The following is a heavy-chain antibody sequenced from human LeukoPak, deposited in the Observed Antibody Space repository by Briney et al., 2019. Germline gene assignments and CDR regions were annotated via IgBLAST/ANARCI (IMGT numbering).Heavy chain of an antibody. V-gene: IGHV4-59*01. J-gene: IGHJ5*02. CDR3: ARGSSDFWSGYYFTNCFDP. CDR1: GGSISSYY. Sequence: SETLSLTCTVSGGSISSYYWSWIRQPPGKGLEWIGYIYYSGSTNYNPSLKSRVTISVDTSKNQFSLKLSSVTAADTAVYYCARGSSDFWSGYYFTNCFDPWGKGTLVTVSS. D-gene: IGHD3-3*01. CDR2: IYYSGST.